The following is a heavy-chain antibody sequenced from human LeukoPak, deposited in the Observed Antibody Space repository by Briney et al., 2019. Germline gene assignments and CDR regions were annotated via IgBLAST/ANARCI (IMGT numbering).Heavy chain of an antibody. CDR2: IYPADSDT. J-gene: IGHJ4*02. CDR1: GYRFSSNW. CDR3: ARQKGQWLDLDY. V-gene: IGHV5-51*01. D-gene: IGHD6-19*01. Sequence: GESLKISCKGFGYRFSSNWIGWVRQMPGKGLEWMGVIYPADSDTRYSPSAQGRVTISVDKSISTAYLEWSTLKASDTAMYYCARQKGQWLDLDYWGQGTLVTVSS.